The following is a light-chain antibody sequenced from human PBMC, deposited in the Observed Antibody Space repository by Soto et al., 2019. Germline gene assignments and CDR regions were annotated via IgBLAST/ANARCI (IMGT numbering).Light chain of an antibody. CDR3: SSYTSSSTLTFYV. CDR2: DVS. Sequence: QSVLTQPASVSGSPGQSITISCTGTSSDVGGYNYVSWYQQHPGKAPKLMIYDVSNRPSGVSNRFSGSKSGNTASLTISGLQAEDEADYYCSSYTSSSTLTFYVFGTGTKV. V-gene: IGLV2-14*01. J-gene: IGLJ1*01. CDR1: SSDVGGYNY.